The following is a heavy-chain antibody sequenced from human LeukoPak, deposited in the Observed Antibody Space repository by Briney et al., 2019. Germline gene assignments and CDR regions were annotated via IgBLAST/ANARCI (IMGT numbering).Heavy chain of an antibody. J-gene: IGHJ4*02. CDR2: ISSSSSSYI. D-gene: IGHD3-3*01. CDR1: GFAFSSYS. CDR3: ARSPLFARGYYFDD. V-gene: IGHV3-21*01. Sequence: GGSLRLSCAASGFAFSSYSMNWVRQAPGKRLEWVSSISSSSSSYIYYADSVKGRFTISRDNAKNSLYLQMNSLRAEDTAVYSGARSPLFARGYYFDDWGQGSLVTVSS.